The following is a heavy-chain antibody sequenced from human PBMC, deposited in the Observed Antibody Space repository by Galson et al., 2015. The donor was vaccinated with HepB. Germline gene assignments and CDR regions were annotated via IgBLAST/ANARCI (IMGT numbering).Heavy chain of an antibody. CDR1: GYTLIDYH. CDR2: INPNSGGT. V-gene: IGHV1-2*02. CDR3: ARGVSVASGPSGWYGGYSDP. J-gene: IGHJ5*02. D-gene: IGHD6-19*01. Sequence: SVKVSCKAAGYTLIDYHMHWARQAPGQGPEWMGWINPNSGGTNYAQKFQGRVTMTRDRFIRTVYMELNRLKFDDTAVYYCARGVSVASGPSGWYGGYSDPWGQGILVTVSS.